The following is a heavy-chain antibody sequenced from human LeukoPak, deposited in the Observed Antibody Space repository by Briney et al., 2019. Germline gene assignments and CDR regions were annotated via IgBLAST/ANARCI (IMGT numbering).Heavy chain of an antibody. CDR3: AKGKGAYSGDDCSGRILDH. D-gene: IGHD2-21*02. CDR1: GFSFNNFA. CDR2: ITNGGGDT. Sequence: PGGSLRLTCAASGFSFNNFAMTWVRRSPGKGLEWVSTITNGGGDTKHADSVKGRFTISRDNSKNTLYLQMNSLRAEDTAVYYCAKGKGAYSGDDCSGRILDHWGQGTLVTVSS. V-gene: IGHV3-23*01. J-gene: IGHJ4*02.